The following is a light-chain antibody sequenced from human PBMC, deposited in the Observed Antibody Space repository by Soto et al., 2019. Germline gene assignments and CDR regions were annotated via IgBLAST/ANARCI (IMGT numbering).Light chain of an antibody. CDR2: GAS. V-gene: IGKV3-20*01. Sequence: VLPQSPDTLSLSPGDRATLSCRASQSVRSTFLAWYQQKPGQAPRLLIYGASNRAAGIPERFSGSASGTEFTLTISRLEPDDSAVYYCLQDINYPWTFGQGTKVEIK. CDR3: LQDINYPWT. J-gene: IGKJ1*01. CDR1: QSVRSTF.